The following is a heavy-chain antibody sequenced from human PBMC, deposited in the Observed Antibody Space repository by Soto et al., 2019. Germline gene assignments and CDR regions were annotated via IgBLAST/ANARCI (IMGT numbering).Heavy chain of an antibody. CDR3: ARSTTFGGVIDYYYYYYMEV. CDR2: IYYSGST. Sequence: SETLSLTCTVSGGSISSGGYYWSWIRQHPGKGLEWIGYIYYSGSTYYNPSLKSRVTISVDTSKNQFSLKLSSVTAADTAVYYCARSTTFGGVIDYYYYYYMEVWGKGTTVTVSS. CDR1: GGSISSGGYY. D-gene: IGHD3-16*02. J-gene: IGHJ6*03. V-gene: IGHV4-31*03.